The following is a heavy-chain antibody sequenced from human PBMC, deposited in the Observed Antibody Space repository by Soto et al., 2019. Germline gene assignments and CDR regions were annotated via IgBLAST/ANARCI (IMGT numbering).Heavy chain of an antibody. D-gene: IGHD2-15*01. CDR3: ASTIAARPYCSGGSCYSGPGY. V-gene: IGHV1-69*13. CDR2: TIPIFGTA. J-gene: IGHJ4*02. Sequence: SVKVSCTASGGTFSSYAISWVRQAPGQGLEWMGGTIPIFGTANYAQKFQGRVTITADESTSTAYMEQSSLKSEDTAVYYFASTIAARPYCSGGSCYSGPGYWGQGTLVTVSS. CDR1: GGTFSSYA.